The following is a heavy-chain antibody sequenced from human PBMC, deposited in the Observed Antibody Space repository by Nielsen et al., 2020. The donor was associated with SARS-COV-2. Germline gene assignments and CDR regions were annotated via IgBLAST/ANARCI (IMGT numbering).Heavy chain of an antibody. CDR2: IWSDGNNK. Sequence: WIRQPPGKGLEWVAIIWSDGNNKKYGDSVKGRFSISRDNSKNTLYLQMNNLRVDDTAVYYCARDGTHSNSDWIYYNYYTDVWGKGTTVTVSS. J-gene: IGHJ6*03. V-gene: IGHV3-33*01. CDR3: ARDGTHSNSDWIYYNYYTDV. D-gene: IGHD6-6*01.